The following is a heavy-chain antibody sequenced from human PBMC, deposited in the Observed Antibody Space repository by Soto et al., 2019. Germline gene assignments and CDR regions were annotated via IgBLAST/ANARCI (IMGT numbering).Heavy chain of an antibody. CDR2: ISYSGST. CDR1: GGSISSGNYY. D-gene: IGHD1-7*01. CDR3: ATLGTPATGLYYFDY. V-gene: IGHV4-30-4*01. Sequence: QVQLQESGPGLVKPSQTLSLTCTVSGGSISSGNYYWSWIRQPPGKGLEWIGFISYSGSTYYSASLKSRFTISVATSKNQFSLNLSLVTAADTAVYYCATLGTPATGLYYFDYWGQGTLVTVSS. J-gene: IGHJ4*02.